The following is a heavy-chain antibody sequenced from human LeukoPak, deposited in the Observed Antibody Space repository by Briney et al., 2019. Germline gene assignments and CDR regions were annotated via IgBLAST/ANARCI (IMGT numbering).Heavy chain of an antibody. D-gene: IGHD2-2*01. CDR1: GGSISSYY. CDR2: IYYSGST. J-gene: IGHJ4*02. CDR3: ASPSSTSEYYFDY. V-gene: IGHV4-59*08. Sequence: PAATLSLTCTVSGGSISSYYWSWIRQPPGKGLECIGFIYYSGSTNYNPSLKGRVPISVDTSKNQFSLKLTAVTAADTAVYYCASPSSTSEYYFDYWGRGTLVTVSS.